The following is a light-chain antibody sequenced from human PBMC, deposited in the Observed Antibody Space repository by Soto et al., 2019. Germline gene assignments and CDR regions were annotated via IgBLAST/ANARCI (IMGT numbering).Light chain of an antibody. CDR2: GAS. Sequence: EIVLTQSPGTLSFSPGERATLSCRASQSVSSTSLAWYQQKPGQAPRLLIYGASNRATGIPDRFSGSGSGTDFTLTISRLEPEDFAVYYCQQYDNSPPWTFGQGTNVEIK. J-gene: IGKJ1*01. CDR1: QSVSSTS. V-gene: IGKV3-20*01. CDR3: QQYDNSPPWT.